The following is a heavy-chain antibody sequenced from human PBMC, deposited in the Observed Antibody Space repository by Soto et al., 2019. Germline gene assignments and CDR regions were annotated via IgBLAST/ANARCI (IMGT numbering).Heavy chain of an antibody. D-gene: IGHD2-8*01. CDR3: ARHMVYYNWFDP. J-gene: IGHJ5*02. CDR2: IYYSGST. Sequence: SETLSLTCTVSVGSINNYYWGWIRQPPGKGLEWIGSIYYSGSTYYNPSLKSRVTISVDTSKNQFSLKLSSVTAADTAVYYCARHMVYYNWFDPWGQGTLVTVSS. CDR1: VGSINNYY. V-gene: IGHV4-39*01.